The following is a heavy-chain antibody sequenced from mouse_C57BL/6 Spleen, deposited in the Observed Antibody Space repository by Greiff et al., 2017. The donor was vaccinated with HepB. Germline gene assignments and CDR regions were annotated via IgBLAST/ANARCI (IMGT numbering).Heavy chain of an antibody. Sequence: VKLMESGPGLVAPSQSLSITCTVSGFSLTSYAISWVRQPPGKGLEWLGVIWTGGGTNYNSALKSRLSISKDNSKSQVFLKMNSLQTDDTARYYCARIPPDGYYGDFDYWGQGTTLTVSS. CDR3: ARIPPDGYYGDFDY. D-gene: IGHD2-3*01. V-gene: IGHV2-9-1*01. CDR2: IWTGGGT. CDR1: GFSLTSYA. J-gene: IGHJ2*01.